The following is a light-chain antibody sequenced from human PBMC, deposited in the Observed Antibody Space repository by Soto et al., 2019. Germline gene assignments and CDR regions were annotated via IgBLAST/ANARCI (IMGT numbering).Light chain of an antibody. J-gene: IGLJ1*01. CDR3: SLYTNSNTYV. CDR1: SSDVGNYNR. V-gene: IGLV2-18*01. Sequence: ALTQPPSVSGSPGQSVTISCTGTSSDVGNYNRVSWYQQAPGTAPKLMIHEVSNRPSGVPDRFSGSKSGNTASLTISGLQAEDEADYYCSLYTNSNTYVFGTGTKVTVL. CDR2: EVS.